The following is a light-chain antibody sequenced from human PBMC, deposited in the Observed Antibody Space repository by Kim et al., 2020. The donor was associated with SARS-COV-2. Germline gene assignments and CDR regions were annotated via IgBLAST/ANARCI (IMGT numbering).Light chain of an antibody. CDR2: GVS. V-gene: IGLV2-8*01. CDR1: SSDVGAYNY. CDR3: SSYAGSTWV. J-gene: IGLJ3*02. Sequence: PGQSVTISCTGTSSDVGAYNYVSWFQQHPGKAPRLMIYGVSERPSGVPDRFSGSKSDNTASLTVSGLQAEDEADYYCSSYAGSTWVFGGGTKLTVL.